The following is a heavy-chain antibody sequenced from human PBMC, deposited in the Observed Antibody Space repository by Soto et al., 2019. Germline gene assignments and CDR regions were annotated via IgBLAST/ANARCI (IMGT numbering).Heavy chain of an antibody. V-gene: IGHV3-30-3*01. J-gene: IGHJ4*02. CDR1: GFTFCSYA. Sequence: PGGSLRLSCAASGFTFCSYAMHWVRQAPGKGLEWVAVISYDGNNKYYADSVKGRFTISRDNSKNTLYLQMNSLRAEDTAVYYCARDPLYYYDSSGLSYYFDYWGQGTLVTVSS. CDR3: ARDPLYYYDSSGLSYYFDY. CDR2: ISYDGNNK. D-gene: IGHD3-22*01.